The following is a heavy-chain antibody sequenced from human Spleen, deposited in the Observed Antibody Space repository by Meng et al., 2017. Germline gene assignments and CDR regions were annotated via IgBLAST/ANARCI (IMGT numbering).Heavy chain of an antibody. D-gene: IGHD2-15*01. Sequence: GESLKISCAASGFTFSSYSMNWVRQAPGKGLEWVSSISSSSSYIYYADSVKGRFTISRDNAKNSLYLQMNSLRAEDTAVYYCARPESSRCCSEYFHHWGQGTLVTVSS. J-gene: IGHJ1*01. CDR1: GFTFSSYS. V-gene: IGHV3-21*01. CDR3: ARPESSRCCSEYFHH. CDR2: ISSSSSYI.